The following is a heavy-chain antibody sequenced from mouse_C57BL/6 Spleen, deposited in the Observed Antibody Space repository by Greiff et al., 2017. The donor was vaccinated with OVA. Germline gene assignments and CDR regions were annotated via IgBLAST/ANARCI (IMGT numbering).Heavy chain of an antibody. V-gene: IGHV1-64*01. J-gene: IGHJ2*01. Sequence: VQLQQPGAELVKPGASVKLSCKASGYTFTSYWMHWVKQRPGQGLEWIGMIHPNSGSTNYNEKFKSKATLTVDKSSSTAYMQLSSLTSEDSAVYYCARSSSYESFYYFDYWGQGTTLTVSS. D-gene: IGHD1-1*01. CDR3: ARSSSYESFYYFDY. CDR1: GYTFTSYW. CDR2: IHPNSGST.